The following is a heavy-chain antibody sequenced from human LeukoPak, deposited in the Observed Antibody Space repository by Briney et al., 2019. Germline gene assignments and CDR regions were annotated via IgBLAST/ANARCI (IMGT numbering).Heavy chain of an antibody. J-gene: IGHJ2*01. D-gene: IGHD3-3*01. CDR2: FDPEDGET. CDR1: GYTLTELS. CDR3: ATEGHSSYDFWSGRYFDL. V-gene: IGHV1-24*01. Sequence: ASVKVSCKVSGYTLTELSMHWVRQAPGKGLEWMGGFDPEDGETIYAQKFQGRVTMTEDTSTDTAYMELSSLRSEDTAVYYCATEGHSSYDFWSGRYFDLWGRGTLVTVSS.